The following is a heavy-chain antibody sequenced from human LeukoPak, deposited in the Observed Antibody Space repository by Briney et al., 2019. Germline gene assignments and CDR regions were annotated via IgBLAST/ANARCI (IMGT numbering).Heavy chain of an antibody. Sequence: GSSVKVSCKASGGTFSSYAISWVRQAPGQGLEWMGGIIPIFGTANYAQKFQGRVTITADESTSTAYMELSSLRSEDTAVYYCARGSPSPNWNDLGMDVRGKGTTVTVSS. D-gene: IGHD1-1*01. V-gene: IGHV1-69*01. CDR2: IIPIFGTA. CDR3: ARGSPSPNWNDLGMDV. CDR1: GGTFSSYA. J-gene: IGHJ6*04.